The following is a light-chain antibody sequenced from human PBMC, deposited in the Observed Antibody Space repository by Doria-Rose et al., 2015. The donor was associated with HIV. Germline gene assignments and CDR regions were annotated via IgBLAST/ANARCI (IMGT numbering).Light chain of an antibody. Sequence: TQSPETLSVSPGESATLSCRASQSVSTDLAWYQHKPGQAPRLLIWGASTRATGIPARFSGSGSGTECTLTISSLQSEDFAIYFCHQYNNWPTFGQGTRLDIK. CDR1: QSVSTD. V-gene: IGKV3-15*01. CDR2: GAS. J-gene: IGKJ5*01. CDR3: HQYNNWPT.